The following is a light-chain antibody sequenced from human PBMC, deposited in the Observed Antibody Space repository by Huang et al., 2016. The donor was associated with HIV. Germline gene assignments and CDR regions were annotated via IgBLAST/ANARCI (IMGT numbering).Light chain of an antibody. CDR3: MQALQTPRT. CDR1: QSLLHSDGYNY. Sequence: DIVMTQSPLSLPVTPGEPASISCRSSQSLLHSDGYNYLDLYLQRRGQSPQRLIYLCSNRASGVPDRFSGSGSGTDFTLKISRLEAEDVGVYYCMQALQTPRTFGGGTKVEIK. V-gene: IGKV2-28*01. CDR2: LCS. J-gene: IGKJ4*01.